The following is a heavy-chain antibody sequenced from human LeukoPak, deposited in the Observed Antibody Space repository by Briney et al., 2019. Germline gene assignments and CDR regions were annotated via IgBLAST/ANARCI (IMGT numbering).Heavy chain of an antibody. J-gene: IGHJ5*02. Sequence: SETLSLTCTVSGGSISSYYWSWIRQPPGKGLEWIGYIYYSGSTYYNPSLKSRVTISVDTSKNQFSLKLSSVTAADTAVYYCARERGTWIQLEAEYNWFDPWGQGTLVTVSS. CDR1: GGSISSYY. CDR2: IYYSGST. V-gene: IGHV4-59*12. D-gene: IGHD5-18*01. CDR3: ARERGTWIQLEAEYNWFDP.